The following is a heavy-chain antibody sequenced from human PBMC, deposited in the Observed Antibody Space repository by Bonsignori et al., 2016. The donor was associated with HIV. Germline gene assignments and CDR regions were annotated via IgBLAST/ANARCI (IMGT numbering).Heavy chain of an antibody. V-gene: IGHV1-2*02. CDR1: GYSFTGYY. Sequence: ASVKVSCKASGYSFTGYYMHWVRQAPGQGLEWMGWVNPNSGVTKYAQTFQGRVTMTRDTSISTAYMELSRLRSDDTAVYYCARGDYGDPRSPYYFDYWGQGTLVTVSS. CDR3: ARGDYGDPRSPYYFDY. CDR2: VNPNSGVT. J-gene: IGHJ4*02. D-gene: IGHD4-17*01.